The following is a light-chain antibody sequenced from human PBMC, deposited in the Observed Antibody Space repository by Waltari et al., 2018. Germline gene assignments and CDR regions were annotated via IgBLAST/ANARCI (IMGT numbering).Light chain of an antibody. Sequence: DIQMTQSPSTLSASVGDRVTITCRASQSINNRLAWYQQKPGKAPNLLIYKASTLETGVPSRFSGSGSGTEFTLTISSLQPNDFATYYCQQYNSNSLLTFGGGTKVEIK. J-gene: IGKJ4*01. V-gene: IGKV1-5*03. CDR2: KAS. CDR3: QQYNSNSLLT. CDR1: QSINNR.